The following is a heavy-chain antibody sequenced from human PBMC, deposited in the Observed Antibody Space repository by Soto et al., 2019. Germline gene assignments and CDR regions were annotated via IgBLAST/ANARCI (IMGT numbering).Heavy chain of an antibody. CDR3: AHRQDRYCSGGSCPLFDY. V-gene: IGHV2-5*02. D-gene: IGHD2-15*01. CDR2: IYWDDDK. J-gene: IGHJ4*02. CDR1: GFSLSTSGVG. Sequence: QITLKESGPTLVKPTQTLTLTCTFSGFSLSTSGVGVGWIRQPPGQALEWLALIYWDDDKRYRSSLKSRLTITKDTSKNQVVLTMTNMDPVDTATYYCAHRQDRYCSGGSCPLFDYWGQGILVTVSS.